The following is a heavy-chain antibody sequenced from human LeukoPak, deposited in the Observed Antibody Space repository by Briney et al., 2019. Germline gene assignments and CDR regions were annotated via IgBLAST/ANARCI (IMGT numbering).Heavy chain of an antibody. CDR3: ARDKAARRIDY. CDR1: GASISSGAYY. D-gene: IGHD6-6*01. Sequence: SQTLSLTCTVSGASISSGAYYSSWIRQPPGKGLEWIGYIYYSGSTYYNPSLKSRVTISVDTSKNQFSLKLSSVTAADTAVYYCARDKAARRIDYWGQGTLVTLSS. J-gene: IGHJ4*02. V-gene: IGHV4-30-4*08. CDR2: IYYSGST.